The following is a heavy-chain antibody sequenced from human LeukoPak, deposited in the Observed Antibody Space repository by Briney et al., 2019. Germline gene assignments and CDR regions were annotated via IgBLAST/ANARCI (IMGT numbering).Heavy chain of an antibody. CDR2: IYYSGST. V-gene: IGHV4-30-4*01. CDR3: ARGCSGGSCYSEPLDP. Sequence: PSETLSLTCTVSGGSISSGDYCWSWIRQPPGKGLEWIGYIYYSGSTYYNPSLKSRVTISVDTSKNQFSLKLSSVTAADTAVYYCARGCSGGSCYSEPLDPWGQGTLVTVSS. J-gene: IGHJ5*02. D-gene: IGHD2-15*01. CDR1: GGSISSGDYC.